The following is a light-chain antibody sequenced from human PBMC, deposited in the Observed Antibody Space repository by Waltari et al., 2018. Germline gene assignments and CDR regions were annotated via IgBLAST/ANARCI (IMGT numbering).Light chain of an antibody. CDR3: NTRDISGDHLV. Sequence: SSEMTQEPVVSVALGQTVRITCQGGGLRTFYANWYQPKPGQAPLLVIYDENNRPPGIPDRFSGSRSGNKASLTISGAQAEDEADYYCNTRDISGDHLVFGSGTKVTVL. V-gene: IGLV3-19*01. CDR1: GLRTFY. CDR2: DEN. J-gene: IGLJ1*01.